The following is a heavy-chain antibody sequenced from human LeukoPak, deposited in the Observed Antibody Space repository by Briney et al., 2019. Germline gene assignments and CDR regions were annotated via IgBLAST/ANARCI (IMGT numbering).Heavy chain of an antibody. CDR3: ARVGIWGSYNWFDP. J-gene: IGHJ5*02. CDR1: GFTFSSYE. V-gene: IGHV3-48*03. D-gene: IGHD2/OR15-2a*01. Sequence: GGSLRLSCAASGFTFSSYEMNWVRQAPGKGLEWVSCISSSGSTIYYADSVKGRFTISRDNAKNSLYLQMNSLRAEDTAVYYCARVGIWGSYNWFDPWGQGTLVTVSS. CDR2: ISSSGSTI.